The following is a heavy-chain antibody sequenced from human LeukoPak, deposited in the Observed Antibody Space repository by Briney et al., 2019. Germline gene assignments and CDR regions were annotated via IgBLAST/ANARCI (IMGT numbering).Heavy chain of an antibody. J-gene: IGHJ5*02. CDR3: ARHEGWNYWFDP. D-gene: IGHD1-7*01. V-gene: IGHV4-4*09. Sequence: SETLSLTCIVSGGSISSYYWSWIRQPPGKGLEWIGYIYTSGSTNYNPSLKSRVTISVDTSKNQFSLKLSSVTAADTAVYYCARHEGWNYWFDPWGQGTLVTVSS. CDR2: IYTSGST. CDR1: GGSISSYY.